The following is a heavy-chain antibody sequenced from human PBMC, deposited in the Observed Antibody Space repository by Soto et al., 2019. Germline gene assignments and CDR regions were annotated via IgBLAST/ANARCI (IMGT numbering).Heavy chain of an antibody. CDR1: GYTFTSYA. J-gene: IGHJ6*02. D-gene: IGHD3-22*01. Sequence: VASVKVSCKASGYTFTSYAMHWVRQAPGQRLEWMGWINAGNGNTKYSQKFQGRVTITRDTSASTAYMELSSLRSEDTAVYYCARVTPESYYYDSSGYGMDVWGQGTTVTVS. V-gene: IGHV1-3*01. CDR2: INAGNGNT. CDR3: ARVTPESYYYDSSGYGMDV.